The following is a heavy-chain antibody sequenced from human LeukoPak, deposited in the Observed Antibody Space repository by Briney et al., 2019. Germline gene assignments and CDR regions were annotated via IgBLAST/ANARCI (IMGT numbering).Heavy chain of an antibody. CDR1: GYTFTSYY. Sequence: EASVKVSCKASGYTFTSYYMHWVRQAPGQGLEWMGIINPGGGSTSYAQKFQRRVTMTRDTSTSTVYMELSSLRSEDTAVYYCARDSFGELGNYWGQGTLVTVSS. J-gene: IGHJ4*02. CDR2: INPGGGST. D-gene: IGHD3-10*01. V-gene: IGHV1-46*01. CDR3: ARDSFGELGNY.